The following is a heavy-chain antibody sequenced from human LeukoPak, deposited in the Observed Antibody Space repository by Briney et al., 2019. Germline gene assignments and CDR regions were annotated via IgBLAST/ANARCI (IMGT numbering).Heavy chain of an antibody. J-gene: IGHJ4*02. CDR1: GFSFSSYA. D-gene: IGHD2-15*01. CDR3: AKGRDIVVIIAAFDC. V-gene: IGHV3-23*01. Sequence: GSLRLSCAASGFSFSSYAMSWVRQAPVKGLEWVSGISGSGTGTFYADSVKGRFTISRDNSKNTVYLQLNSLRAEDAAVYYCAKGRDIVVIIAAFDCWGQGTLVTVSS. CDR2: ISGSGTGT.